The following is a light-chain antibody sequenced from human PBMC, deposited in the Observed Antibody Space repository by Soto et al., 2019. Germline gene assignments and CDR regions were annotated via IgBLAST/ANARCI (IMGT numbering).Light chain of an antibody. V-gene: IGKV3-15*01. Sequence: EIVMTQSPATLSVSPGESATLSCRASQSVSSNLAWHQQKPGQAPRILMYDASTRATGISARFSGSGSGTEFTLTISSLQSEDFASYFCLQVYSFPRTFGLGTKVEI. CDR3: LQVYSFPRT. CDR2: DAS. J-gene: IGKJ1*01. CDR1: QSVSSN.